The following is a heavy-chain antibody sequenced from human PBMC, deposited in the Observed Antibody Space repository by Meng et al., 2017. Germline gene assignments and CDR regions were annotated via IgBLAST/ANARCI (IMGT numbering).Heavy chain of an antibody. V-gene: IGHV3-15*01. CDR2: IKRNRDGGTI. CDR1: GLRFTDAW. Sequence: VTLVESGGGLVKPGGSRRLSCGAFGLRFTDAWMSWVRQAPGKGLEWVGRIKRNRDGGTIDYAARVKGRFTISRDESKNTLYLQMDSLITEDTAVYFCATGAAAADHWGQGTLVTVSS. D-gene: IGHD6-13*01. J-gene: IGHJ4*02. CDR3: ATGAAAADH.